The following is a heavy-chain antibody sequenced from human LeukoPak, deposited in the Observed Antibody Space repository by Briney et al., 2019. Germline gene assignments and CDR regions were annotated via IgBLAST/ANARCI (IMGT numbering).Heavy chain of an antibody. V-gene: IGHV4-59*08. D-gene: IGHD6-13*01. CDR3: ARHTGYSSSWPRTYYYYYYMDV. CDR2: IYYSGST. Sequence: SETLSLTCTVSGGPISSYYWSWIRQPPGKGLEWIGYIYYSGSTNYSPSLKSRVTISVDTSKNQFSLKLSSVTAADTAVYYCARHTGYSSSWPRTYYYYYYMDVWGKGTTVTISS. CDR1: GGPISSYY. J-gene: IGHJ6*03.